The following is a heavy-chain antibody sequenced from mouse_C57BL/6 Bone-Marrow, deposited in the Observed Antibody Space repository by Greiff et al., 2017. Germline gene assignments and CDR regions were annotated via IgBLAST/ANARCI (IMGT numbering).Heavy chain of an antibody. CDR1: GFNIKNTY. D-gene: IGHD1-1*01. CDR3: ARRSYYYGSSYDWYFDV. Sequence: EVQLQQSVAELVRLGASVKLSCTASGFNIKNTYMHWVKQRPEQGLEWIGRIDPANGNTKYAPKFQGKATITADTSSNTAYLQLSSLTSEDTAIYYCARRSYYYGSSYDWYFDVWGTGTTVTVSS. CDR2: IDPANGNT. V-gene: IGHV14-3*01. J-gene: IGHJ1*03.